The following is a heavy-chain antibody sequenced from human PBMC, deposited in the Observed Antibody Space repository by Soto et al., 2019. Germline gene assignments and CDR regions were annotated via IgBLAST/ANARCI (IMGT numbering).Heavy chain of an antibody. CDR1: GFTFSVTA. CDR2: VRSKGNNYAT. J-gene: IGHJ4*02. Sequence: AGGSLRLSCAASGFTFSVTAMHWVRQASGKGLEWVGRVRSKGNNYATEYVASVKGRFTISRDDSKNTAYLHMNSLKVEDTAVYYCTRQNEAGPRYWGQGTLVTVSS. CDR3: TRQNEAGPRY. D-gene: IGHD6-19*01. V-gene: IGHV3-73*01.